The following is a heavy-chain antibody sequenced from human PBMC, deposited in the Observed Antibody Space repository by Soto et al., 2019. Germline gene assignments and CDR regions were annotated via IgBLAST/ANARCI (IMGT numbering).Heavy chain of an antibody. D-gene: IGHD3-9*01. CDR1: GFTFSSYA. V-gene: IGHV3-30-3*01. J-gene: IGHJ4*02. CDR2: ISYDGSNK. Sequence: QVQLVESGGGVVQPGRSLRLSCAASGFTFSSYAIHWVRQAPGKGLEWVAVISYDGSNKYYADSVKGRFTISRDNSKNTLYLQMNSLRAEDTAVYYCARDYDILTGYCDYWGQGTLVTVSS. CDR3: ARDYDILTGYCDY.